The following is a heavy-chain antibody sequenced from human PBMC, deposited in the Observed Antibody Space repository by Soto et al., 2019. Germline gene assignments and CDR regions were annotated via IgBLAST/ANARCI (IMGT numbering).Heavy chain of an antibody. V-gene: IGHV1-69*13. Sequence: SVKVSCKAPVGTLSSYSINLVRQAPGQGLEWMGEIIPIFGTANYAQKFQGRVTITADESTSTAYMDLSSLRSEDTAVYYCARDGGRHSGGIDYWGQGTLVTVSS. CDR2: IIPIFGTA. D-gene: IGHD1-26*01. CDR3: ARDGGRHSGGIDY. CDR1: VGTLSSYS. J-gene: IGHJ4*02.